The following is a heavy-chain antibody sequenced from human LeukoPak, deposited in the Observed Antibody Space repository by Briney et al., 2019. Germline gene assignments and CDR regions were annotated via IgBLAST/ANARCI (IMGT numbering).Heavy chain of an antibody. CDR2: IYTSGST. V-gene: IGHV4-61*02. Sequence: PSETLSLTCTVSGGSISSGSYYWSWIRQPAGKGLEWIGRIYTSGSTNYNPSLKSRVTISVDTSKNQFSLQLNSVTPEDTAVYYCAREEAPNALDIWGQGTVVTVSS. CDR1: GGSISSGSYY. CDR3: AREEAPNALDI. J-gene: IGHJ3*02.